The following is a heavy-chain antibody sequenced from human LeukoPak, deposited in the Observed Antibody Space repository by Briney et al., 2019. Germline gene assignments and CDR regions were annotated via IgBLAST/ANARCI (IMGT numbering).Heavy chain of an antibody. CDR1: GGSISSGSYY. J-gene: IGHJ5*02. V-gene: IGHV4-61*01. Sequence: PSETLSLTCTVSGGSISSGSYYWSWIRQPPGKGLEWIGYIYYSGSTNYNPSLKSRVTISVDTSKNQFSLKLSSVAAADTAVYYCARMNYGSGSPYNWFDPWGQGTLVTVSS. CDR2: IYYSGST. CDR3: ARMNYGSGSPYNWFDP. D-gene: IGHD3-10*01.